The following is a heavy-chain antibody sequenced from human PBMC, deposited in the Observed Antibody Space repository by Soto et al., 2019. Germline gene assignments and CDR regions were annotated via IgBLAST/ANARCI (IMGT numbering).Heavy chain of an antibody. Sequence: GASVKVSCKASGGTFSSYAISWVRQAPGQGLEWMGGIIPIFGTANYAQKFQGRATITADESTSTAYMELSSLRSEDTAVYYCARLIQPGGTGWFDPWGQGTLVTVSS. J-gene: IGHJ5*02. CDR2: IIPIFGTA. V-gene: IGHV1-69*13. CDR1: GGTFSSYA. D-gene: IGHD5-18*01. CDR3: ARLIQPGGTGWFDP.